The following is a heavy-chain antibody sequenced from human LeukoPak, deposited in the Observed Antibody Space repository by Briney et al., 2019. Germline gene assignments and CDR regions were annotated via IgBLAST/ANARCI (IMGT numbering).Heavy chain of an antibody. CDR3: AKGGYYGSGKGYYFDY. V-gene: IGHV3-23*01. D-gene: IGHD3-10*01. J-gene: IGHJ4*01. CDR2: ISGSGGST. Sequence: GGSLRLSCAASGFTFSSYAMSWVRQAPGKGLEWVSAISGSGGSTYYADSVKGRFTISRDNSKNTLYLQMNSLRAEDTAVYYCAKGGYYGSGKGYYFDYWGQEPWSPSPQ. CDR1: GFTFSSYA.